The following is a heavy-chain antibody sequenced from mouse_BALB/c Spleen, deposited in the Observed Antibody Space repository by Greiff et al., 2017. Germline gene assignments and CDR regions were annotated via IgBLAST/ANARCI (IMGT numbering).Heavy chain of an antibody. V-gene: IGHV5-12-1*01. Sequence: EVKLVESGGGLVKPGGSLKLSCAASGFAFSSYDMSWVRQTPEKRLEWVAYISSGGGSTYYPDTVKGRFTISRDNAKNTLYLQMSSLKSEDTAMYYCARQLGRVFDYWGQGTTLTVSS. CDR1: GFAFSSYD. CDR2: ISSGGGST. J-gene: IGHJ2*01. D-gene: IGHD4-1*01. CDR3: ARQLGRVFDY.